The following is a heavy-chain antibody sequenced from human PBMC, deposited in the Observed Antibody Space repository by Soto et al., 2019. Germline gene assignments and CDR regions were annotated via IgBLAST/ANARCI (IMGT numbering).Heavy chain of an antibody. J-gene: IGHJ5*02. V-gene: IGHV4-34*01. D-gene: IGHD6-13*01. CDR2: INHSGST. Sequence: QVQLQQWGAGLLKPSETLSLTYDVYGGSFSGYYWTWIRQPPGKGLEWIGEINHSGSTLYNPSLKSRVTISVDTSNNQFSLRLTSVTAADTAVYYCARVKAAGWFDPWGQGTLVTVSS. CDR1: GGSFSGYY. CDR3: ARVKAAGWFDP.